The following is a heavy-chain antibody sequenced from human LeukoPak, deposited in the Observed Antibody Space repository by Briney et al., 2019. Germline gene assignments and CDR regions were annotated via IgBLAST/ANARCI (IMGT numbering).Heavy chain of an antibody. V-gene: IGHV5-51*01. Sequence: GESLKISCKGSGYSFTSYWIGWVRQMPGKGLEWMGSIYPGDSDTRYSPSFQGQVTISADKSISTAYLQWCSLKASDTAMYYCARAYCGGDCYPPPHFDYWGQGTLVTVSS. CDR1: GYSFTSYW. J-gene: IGHJ4*02. CDR3: ARAYCGGDCYPPPHFDY. D-gene: IGHD2-21*02. CDR2: IYPGDSDT.